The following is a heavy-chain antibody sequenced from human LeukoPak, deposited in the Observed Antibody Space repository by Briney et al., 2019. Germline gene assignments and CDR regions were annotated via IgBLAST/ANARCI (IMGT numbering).Heavy chain of an antibody. CDR3: ARDGRNYYYYYGMDV. CDR2: VSAYNGNT. CDR1: GYTFTSYG. Sequence: ASVKVSCKASGYTFTSYGISWVRQAPGQGLEWMGWVSAYNGNTNYAQKLQGRVTMTTDTSTSTAYMELRSLRSDDTAVYYCARDGRNYYYYYGMDVWGQGTTVTVSS. V-gene: IGHV1-18*01. J-gene: IGHJ6*02.